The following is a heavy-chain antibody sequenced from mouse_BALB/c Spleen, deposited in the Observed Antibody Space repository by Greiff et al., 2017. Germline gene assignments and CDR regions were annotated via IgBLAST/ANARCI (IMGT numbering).Heavy chain of an antibody. J-gene: IGHJ2*01. CDR2: INPSNGRT. CDR3: ARWGMEGFDY. D-gene: IGHD2-10*02. CDR1: GYTFTSYW. Sequence: VQLQQPGAELVKPGASVKLSCKASGYTFTSYWMHWVKQRPGQGLEWIGEINPSNGRTNYNEKFKSKATLTVDKSSSTAYMQLSSLTSEDSAVYYCARWGMEGFDYWGQGTTLTVSS. V-gene: IGHV1S81*02.